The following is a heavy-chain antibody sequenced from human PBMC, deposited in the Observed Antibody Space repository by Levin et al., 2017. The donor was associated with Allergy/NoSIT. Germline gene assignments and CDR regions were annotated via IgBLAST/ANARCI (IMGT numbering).Heavy chain of an antibody. CDR3: AGSFSYSLQH. V-gene: IGHV4-4*02. CDR1: GGSISNPVW. D-gene: IGHD5-18*01. Sequence: SETLSLTCAVSGGSISNPVWWTWVRQPPGKGLEWIGESYHSGSTNYNPSLKSRVTISVDKSKNQFSLNLRSVTAADTAVYYCAGSFSYSLQHWGQGTLVTVSS. CDR2: SYHSGST. J-gene: IGHJ4*02.